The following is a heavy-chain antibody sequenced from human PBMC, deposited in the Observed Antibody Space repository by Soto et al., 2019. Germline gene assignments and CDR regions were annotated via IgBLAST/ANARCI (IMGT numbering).Heavy chain of an antibody. CDR3: AVSLASGDYVGNSGFDF. V-gene: IGHV1-58*01. CDR1: GFTFNSSS. D-gene: IGHD4-17*01. CDR2: IVVGTGHT. Sequence: QVQMVQSGPEVRKPGTSVMVSCKASGFTFNSSSVQWVRQAHGQGLEWIGWIVVGTGHTNYAQKLRGRVTISRDTSTTTGYMEVNSLKVDDTDVYYCAVSLASGDYVGNSGFDFWGQGTLVTVSS. J-gene: IGHJ4*02.